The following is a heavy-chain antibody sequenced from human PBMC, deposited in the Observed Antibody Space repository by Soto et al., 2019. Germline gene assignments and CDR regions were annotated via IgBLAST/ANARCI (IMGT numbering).Heavy chain of an antibody. CDR2: IYYSGST. D-gene: IGHD2-2*02. CDR3: AREGAARYTYYYGTDI. Sequence: QVQLQESGPGLVKPSQTLSLTCTVSGGSISSGDSYWSWIRQPPGKGLEWIGYIYYSGSTYYNPSLESRVTISVDTSKNQFSLKLNSMTAADTAVYYCAREGAARYTYYYGTDIWGQGTTVTVSS. CDR1: GGSISSGDSY. V-gene: IGHV4-30-4*01. J-gene: IGHJ6*02.